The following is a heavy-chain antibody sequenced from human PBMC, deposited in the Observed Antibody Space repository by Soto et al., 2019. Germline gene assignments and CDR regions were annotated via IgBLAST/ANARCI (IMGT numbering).Heavy chain of an antibody. J-gene: IGHJ5*01. Sequence: PSETLSLTCSVSGDSISNLDYFWAWIRQPPGQALEYIGYIYKSATTYYNPSFESRVAISVDTSKSQFSLNVTSVTAADTAVYFCARGRYCLTGRCFPNWFDSWGQGAVGTVS. CDR1: GDSISNLDYF. CDR3: ARGRYCLTGRCFPNWFDS. V-gene: IGHV4-30-4*01. CDR2: IYKSATT. D-gene: IGHD1-20*01.